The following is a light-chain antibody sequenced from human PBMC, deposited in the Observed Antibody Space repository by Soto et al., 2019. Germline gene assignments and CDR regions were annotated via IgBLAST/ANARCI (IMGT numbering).Light chain of an antibody. V-gene: IGLV2-14*03. CDR2: DVS. CDR3: SSFTGSSTFV. CDR1: SSDVGYYNY. Sequence: QSVLTQPASVSGSPGQSITISCTGTSSDVGYYNYVSWYQQHPGKAPKLILYDVSNRPSGVSNRFSGSKSGKTASLTISGLQAEDEADYYCSSFTGSSTFVFGTGTKVTVL. J-gene: IGLJ1*01.